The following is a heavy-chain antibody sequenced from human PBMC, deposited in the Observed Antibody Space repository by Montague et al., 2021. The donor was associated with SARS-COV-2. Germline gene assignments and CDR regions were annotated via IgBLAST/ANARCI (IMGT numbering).Heavy chain of an antibody. D-gene: IGHD1-1*01. CDR2: PYYRSKWYN. Sequence: CAISGDSVSSNSATWNWVRQSPSRGLQWLCRPYYRSKWYNDYAVSVRGRVTINPDTSKNQFSLQLNSVTPEDTAIYYCTSGREGNYNVMDVWGQGTTVTVSS. CDR3: TSGREGNYNVMDV. CDR1: GDSVSSNSAT. V-gene: IGHV6-1*01. J-gene: IGHJ6*02.